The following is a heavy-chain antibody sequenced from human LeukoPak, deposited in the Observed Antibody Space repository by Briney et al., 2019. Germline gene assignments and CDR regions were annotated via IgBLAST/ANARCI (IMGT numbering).Heavy chain of an antibody. Sequence: GASVKVSCKASGGTFSSYAISWVRQAPGQGLEWMVRIIPILGIANYAQKFQGRVTITADKSTRTAYMELSRLRSEDTAVYYCARGGRILYPKRHYYGMDVWGQGTTVTVSS. CDR3: ARGGRILYPKRHYYGMDV. J-gene: IGHJ6*02. D-gene: IGHD2-8*01. CDR1: GGTFSSYA. CDR2: IIPILGIA. V-gene: IGHV1-69*04.